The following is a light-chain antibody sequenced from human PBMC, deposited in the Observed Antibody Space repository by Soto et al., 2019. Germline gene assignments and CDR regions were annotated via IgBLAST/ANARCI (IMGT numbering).Light chain of an antibody. CDR2: AVS. Sequence: QSALTQPASVSGSPGQSITISCTGTSSDVGGYNSVSWYQQHPGRAPKLILYAVSNRPSGVSNRFSASKSGNTASLTISGLQAEDEADCYCTSYTSSSSYVFGTGTKLTVL. CDR3: TSYTSSSSYV. J-gene: IGLJ1*01. V-gene: IGLV2-14*03. CDR1: SSDVGGYNS.